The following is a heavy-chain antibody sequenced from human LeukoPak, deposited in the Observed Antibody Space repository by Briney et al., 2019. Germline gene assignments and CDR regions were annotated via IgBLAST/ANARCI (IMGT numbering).Heavy chain of an antibody. CDR3: ASTYSYDSSGYYPFDY. CDR1: GFTFSTYV. V-gene: IGHV3-64D*06. CDR2: ITNNGRST. D-gene: IGHD3-22*01. J-gene: IGHJ4*02. Sequence: GGSLRLSCAASGFTFSTYVMHWVRQPPGKGLEYVSAITNNGRSTYYADSVKGRFTISRDNSKNTLYLQMSSLRAEDTAVYYCASTYSYDSSGYYPFDYWGQGTLVTVPS.